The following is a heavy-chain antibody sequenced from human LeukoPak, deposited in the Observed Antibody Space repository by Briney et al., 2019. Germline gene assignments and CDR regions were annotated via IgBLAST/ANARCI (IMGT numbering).Heavy chain of an antibody. CDR2: ITGRGTST. V-gene: IGHV3-23*01. Sequence: GGSLRLSCVASGFTFRNYAMSWVRQAPGKGLEWVSAITGRGTSTYYADSLKGRFTISRDNSKNTVFLQMHSLRHEDTAIYYCVIWGDYDVLTGYYVPDYWGQGTLVTVSS. J-gene: IGHJ4*02. CDR1: GFTFRNYA. CDR3: VIWGDYDVLTGYYVPDY. D-gene: IGHD3-9*01.